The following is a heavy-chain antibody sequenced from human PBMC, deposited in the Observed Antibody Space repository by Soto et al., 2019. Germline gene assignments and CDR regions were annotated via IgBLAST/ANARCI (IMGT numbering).Heavy chain of an antibody. V-gene: IGHV1-18*01. J-gene: IGHJ4*02. Sequence: QVKLVQSGVEVKKPGASVKVSCKASSYTFTSYGITWVRRAPGQGLEWMGWISAYNGNTNYAQKLQGRVTMTTDTSTSTAYMELRSLRSDDTAIYYCARDTSNYFDYWGQGTLVTVSS. CDR3: ARDTSNYFDY. CDR2: ISAYNGNT. D-gene: IGHD2-2*01. CDR1: SYTFTSYG.